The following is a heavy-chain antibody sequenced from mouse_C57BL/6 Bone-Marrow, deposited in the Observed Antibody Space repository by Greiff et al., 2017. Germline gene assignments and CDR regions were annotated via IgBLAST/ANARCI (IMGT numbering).Heavy chain of an antibody. J-gene: IGHJ3*01. CDR1: GYTFTSYW. V-gene: IGHV1-64*01. CDR3: ARSRIYDGYYAWFAV. D-gene: IGHD2-3*01. CDR2: IHPNSGST. Sequence: QVQLQQPGAELVKPGASVKLSCKASGYTFTSYWMHWVKQRPGQGLEWIGMIHPNSGSTNYNEKFKSKATLTVDTSSSTAYMQLSSLTSEDSAVYYCARSRIYDGYYAWFAVWGPGTLVTVAA.